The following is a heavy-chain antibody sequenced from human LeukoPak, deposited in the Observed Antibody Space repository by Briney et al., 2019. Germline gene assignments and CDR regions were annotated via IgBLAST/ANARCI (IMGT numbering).Heavy chain of an antibody. J-gene: IGHJ4*02. D-gene: IGHD6-13*01. CDR3: ARLAAAGKAY. Sequence: PGGSLRLSCAASGFTFSSYSMNWVRQAPGKGLEWVSYISSSSSTIYYADSVKGRFTISRDNAKNSLYLQMNSLRAEDTAVYYCARLAAAGKAYWGQGTLVTVSS. CDR1: GFTFSSYS. V-gene: IGHV3-48*04. CDR2: ISSSSSTI.